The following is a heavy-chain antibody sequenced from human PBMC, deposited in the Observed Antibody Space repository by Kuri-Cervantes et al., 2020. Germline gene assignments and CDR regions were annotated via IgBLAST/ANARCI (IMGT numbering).Heavy chain of an antibody. D-gene: IGHD3-3*01. CDR3: ARLWLEWTFDY. J-gene: IGHJ4*02. CDR2: IYYSGST. V-gene: IGHV4-61*01. Sequence: SQTLSLTCAVSGGSVSSGSYYWSWIRQPPGKGLEWIGYIYYSGSTYYKPSLKSRVTISVDTSKNQFSLKLSSVTAADTAVYYCARLWLEWTFDYWGQGTLVTVSS. CDR1: GGSVSSGSYY.